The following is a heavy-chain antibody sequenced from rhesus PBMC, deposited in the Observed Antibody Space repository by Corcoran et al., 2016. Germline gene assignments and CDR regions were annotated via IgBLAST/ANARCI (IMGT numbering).Heavy chain of an antibody. J-gene: IGHJ4*01. V-gene: IGHV3-201*01. CDR1: GFTFDDYA. CDR3: ARDLEGLADY. CDR2: ISCGGGST. Sequence: EVQLVESGGGVVQPGGSLRLSCAASGFTFDDYAMHWVRQAPGKGLWWFFGISCGGGSTYYADSVKGQFTISRDNAKNSLYLQMGSLRAEDTALYYCARDLEGLADYWGQGVLVTVSS.